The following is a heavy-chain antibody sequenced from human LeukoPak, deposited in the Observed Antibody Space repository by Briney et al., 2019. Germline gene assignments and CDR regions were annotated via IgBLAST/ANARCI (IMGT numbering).Heavy chain of an antibody. V-gene: IGHV3-7*01. CDR3: GRVGGRSKAAKGDAFDI. D-gene: IGHD6-6*01. CDR1: GFSFSDCW. J-gene: IGHJ3*02. Sequence: GGSLRLSCVASGFSFSDCWMNWVRQAPGKGLEWVAIISKDGSDIYYVDSVKGRFTISRDNAKNSMYLQMNSLRAEDTAVYYCGRVGGRSKAAKGDAFDIWGQGTMVTVSS. CDR2: ISKDGSDI.